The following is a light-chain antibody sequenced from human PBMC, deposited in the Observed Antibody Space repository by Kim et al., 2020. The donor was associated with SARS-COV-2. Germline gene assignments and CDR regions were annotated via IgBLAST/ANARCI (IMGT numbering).Light chain of an antibody. Sequence: QSALTQPPSASGSPGQSVTISCTGTSSDVGAYDSVSWYQQHPGKAPKVMIFDVSKRPSGVPDRFSGSKSGNTASLTVSGLQPEDEGDYYCCSHAGDRGVIFGGGTKLTVL. CDR1: SSDVGAYDS. V-gene: IGLV2-8*01. J-gene: IGLJ2*01. CDR2: DVS. CDR3: CSHAGDRGVI.